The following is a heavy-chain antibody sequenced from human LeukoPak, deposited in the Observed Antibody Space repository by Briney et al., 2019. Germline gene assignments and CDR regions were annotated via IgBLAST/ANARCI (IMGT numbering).Heavy chain of an antibody. Sequence: NSGGSLRLSCAASGFTFSSYSMNWVRQAPGKGLEWVSSISSSSSYIYYADSVKGRFTLSRDNAKNSLYLQMNSLRAEDTAVYYCARDLWSPAAAGLGYYYYYYYGMDVWGQGATVTVSS. D-gene: IGHD6-13*01. J-gene: IGHJ6*02. CDR2: ISSSSSYI. CDR1: GFTFSSYS. V-gene: IGHV3-21*01. CDR3: ARDLWSPAAAGLGYYYYYYYGMDV.